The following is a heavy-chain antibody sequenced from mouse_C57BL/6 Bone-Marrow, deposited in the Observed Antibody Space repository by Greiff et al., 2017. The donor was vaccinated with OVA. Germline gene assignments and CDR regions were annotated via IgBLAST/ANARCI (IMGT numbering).Heavy chain of an antibody. V-gene: IGHV1-64*01. D-gene: IGHD2-4*01. J-gene: IGHJ4*01. CDR2: IHPNSGST. CDR1: GYTFTSYW. Sequence: QVQLQQPGAELVKPGASVKLSCKASGYTFTSYWMHWVKQRPGQGLEWIGMIHPNSGSTKYNEKFKSKATLTVDKSSSTAYMQLSSLTSEDSAVYYCARFGGLRHYAMDYWGQGTSVTVSS. CDR3: ARFGGLRHYAMDY.